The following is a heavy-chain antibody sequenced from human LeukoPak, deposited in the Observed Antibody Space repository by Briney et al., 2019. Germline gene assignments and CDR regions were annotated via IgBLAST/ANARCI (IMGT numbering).Heavy chain of an antibody. CDR1: GFTFSSYA. V-gene: IGHV3-23*01. J-gene: IGHJ5*02. CDR3: AKEGLVVTATPLWFDP. Sequence: PGGSLRLSCAASGFTFSSYAMSWVRQAPGEGLEWVSAISGSGGSTYYADSVKGRFTISRDNSKNTLYLQMNSLRAEDTAVYYCAKEGLVVTATPLWFDPWGQGTLVTVSS. CDR2: ISGSGGST. D-gene: IGHD2-21*02.